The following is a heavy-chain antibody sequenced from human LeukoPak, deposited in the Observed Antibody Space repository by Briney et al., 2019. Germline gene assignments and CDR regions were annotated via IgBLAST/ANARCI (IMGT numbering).Heavy chain of an antibody. CDR3: ARDQSAVTTAHYHYYYGMDV. CDR1: GYTFTGYY. J-gene: IGHJ6*02. Sequence: ASVKVSCKASGYTFTGYYMHWVRQAPGQGLEWMGWINPNSGGTNYAQKLQGRVTMTTDTSTSTAYMELRSLRSDDTAVYYCARDQSAVTTAHYHYYYGMDVWGQGTTVTVSS. V-gene: IGHV1-2*02. D-gene: IGHD4-11*01. CDR2: INPNSGGT.